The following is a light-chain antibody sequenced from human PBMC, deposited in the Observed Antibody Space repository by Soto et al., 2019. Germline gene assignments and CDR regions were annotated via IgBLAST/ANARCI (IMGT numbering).Light chain of an antibody. CDR1: QSVSTY. J-gene: IGKJ5*01. CDR2: DAS. Sequence: DIVLTQSPATLSFSPGERATLSCRPSQSVSTYLAWYQQKPGQAPRLFIYDASNRATGIPARFSGSGSGTDFTLTISSLEPEDFAVYYCQQRSKWPITFGQGTRLEI. V-gene: IGKV3-11*01. CDR3: QQRSKWPIT.